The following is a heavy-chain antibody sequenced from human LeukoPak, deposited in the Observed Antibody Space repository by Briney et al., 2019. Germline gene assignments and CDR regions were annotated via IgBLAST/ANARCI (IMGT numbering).Heavy chain of an antibody. D-gene: IGHD5-24*01. J-gene: IGHJ4*02. CDR3: ARLEMATPRAHYFDS. Sequence: SETLSLTCTVSGGSISTYYWSWIRQPPGKGLEWIGYIYYSGSTNYNPSLKSRVTISVDTSKNQFSLKLSSVTAADTALYYCARLEMATPRAHYFDSWGQGTLVTVSS. V-gene: IGHV4-59*01. CDR1: GGSISTYY. CDR2: IYYSGST.